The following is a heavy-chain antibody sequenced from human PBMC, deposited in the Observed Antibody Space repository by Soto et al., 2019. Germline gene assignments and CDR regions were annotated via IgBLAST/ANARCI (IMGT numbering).Heavy chain of an antibody. V-gene: IGHV4-30-2*01. CDR2: IYHSGST. CDR1: GGSISSGGYS. CDR3: AVGQYGDYQVFYFDY. J-gene: IGHJ4*02. Sequence: SETLSLTCAVSGGSISSGGYSWSWIRQPPGKGLEWIGYIYHSGSTYYNQSLKNQDNKSVDRSKKQISLKLSSVTAADMALFYCAVGQYGDYQVFYFDYWGQGTLVTVSS. D-gene: IGHD4-17*01.